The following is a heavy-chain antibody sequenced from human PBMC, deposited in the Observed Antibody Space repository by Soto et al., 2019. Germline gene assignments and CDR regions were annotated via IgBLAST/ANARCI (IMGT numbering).Heavy chain of an antibody. CDR1: GFSVSHNY. J-gene: IGHJ3*01. D-gene: IGHD4-17*01. Sequence: ELKLVESGGGLVQPGGSLRLSCAASGFSVSHNYVNWVRQAPGRGLEWVSVIFSGGTTHYADSVKGRFTISRDTSKNTVHLQMNGLRVDDTALYYCAGDSPDGEFVAAFDVCGQGTLVTVSS. V-gene: IGHV3-66*01. CDR2: IFSGGTT. CDR3: AGDSPDGEFVAAFDV.